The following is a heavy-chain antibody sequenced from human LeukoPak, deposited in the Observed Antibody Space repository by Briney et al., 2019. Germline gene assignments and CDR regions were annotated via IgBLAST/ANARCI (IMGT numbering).Heavy chain of an antibody. Sequence: SETLSLTCTVSGGSISSYYWSWIRQPPGKGLEWIGYIYYSGSTNYNPSLKSRVTISVDTSKNQFSLKLSSVTAADTAVYYCARHKNFYDSTGYFQHWGQGTLVTGSS. CDR3: ARHKNFYDSTGYFQH. CDR1: GGSISSYY. V-gene: IGHV4-59*08. J-gene: IGHJ1*01. CDR2: IYYSGST. D-gene: IGHD3-22*01.